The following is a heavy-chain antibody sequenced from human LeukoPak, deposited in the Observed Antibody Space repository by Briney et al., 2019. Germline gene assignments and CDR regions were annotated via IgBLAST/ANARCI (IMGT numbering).Heavy chain of an antibody. CDR2: INHSGST. V-gene: IGHV4-34*01. D-gene: IGHD4-17*01. CDR1: GGSFSGYY. J-gene: IGHJ4*02. CDR3: ARCRDGDYELDY. Sequence: NPSETLSLTCAVYGGSFSGYYWSWIRQPPGKGLEWIGEINHSGSTNYNPSLKSRVTISVDTSKNQFSLKLSSVTAADTAVYYCARCRDGDYELDYWGQGTLVTVSS.